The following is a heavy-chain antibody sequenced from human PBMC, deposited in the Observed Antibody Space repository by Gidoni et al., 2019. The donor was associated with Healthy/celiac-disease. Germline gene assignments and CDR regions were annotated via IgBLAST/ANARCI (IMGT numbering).Heavy chain of an antibody. J-gene: IGHJ5*02. CDR1: GGSISSSSYY. D-gene: IGHD6-6*01. CDR3: ARHPGAEQLVRVDP. V-gene: IGHV4-39*01. CDR2: IYYSGST. Sequence: QLQLQESGPGLVKPSETLSLTCTVSGGSISSSSYYWGWIRQPPGKGLEWIGSIYYSGSTYYNPSLKSRVTISVDTSKNQFSLKLSSVTAADTAVYYCARHPGAEQLVRVDPWGQGTLVTVSS.